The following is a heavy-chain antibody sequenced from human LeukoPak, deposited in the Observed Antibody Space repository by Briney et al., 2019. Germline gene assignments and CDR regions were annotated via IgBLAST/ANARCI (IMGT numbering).Heavy chain of an antibody. V-gene: IGHV1-8*02. CDR2: MNPNSGNT. D-gene: IGHD1-26*01. J-gene: IGHJ6*02. CDR3: ASAHPGGSYESMDV. Sequence: ASVKVSCKASGYTFTGYYMHWVRQATGQGLEWMGWMNPNSGNTGYAQKFQGRVTMTRNTSISTAYMELSSLRSEDTAVYYCASAHPGGSYESMDVWGQGTTVTVSS. CDR1: GYTFTGYY.